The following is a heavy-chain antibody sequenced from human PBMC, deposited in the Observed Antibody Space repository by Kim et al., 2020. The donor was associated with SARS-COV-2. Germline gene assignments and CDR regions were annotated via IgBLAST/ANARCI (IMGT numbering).Heavy chain of an antibody. J-gene: IGHJ6*02. V-gene: IGHV3-48*04. D-gene: IGHD1-1*01. CDR3: ARDRRYNWNDDYYYYGMDV. CDR2: ISSSSSTI. CDR1: VFTFSSYS. Sequence: GGSLRLSCAASVFTFSSYSMNWVRQAPGKGLEWVSYISSSSSTIYYADSVKGRFTISRDNAKNSLYLQMNSLRAEDTAVYYCARDRRYNWNDDYYYYGMDVWGQGTTVTVSS.